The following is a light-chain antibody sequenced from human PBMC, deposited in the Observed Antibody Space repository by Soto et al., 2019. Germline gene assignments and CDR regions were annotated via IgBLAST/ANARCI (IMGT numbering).Light chain of an antibody. CDR1: SGDVGGYNY. J-gene: IGLJ1*01. V-gene: IGLV2-14*01. CDR2: EVN. Sequence: QSALTQPASVSGSPGQSITISCTGTSGDVGGYNYVSWYQQHPGKAPKLVIYEVNNRPSGVSNRFSGSKSGNTASLTISGLQAEDEADYYCSSYTTSSTLVFGTGTKLPS. CDR3: SSYTTSSTLV.